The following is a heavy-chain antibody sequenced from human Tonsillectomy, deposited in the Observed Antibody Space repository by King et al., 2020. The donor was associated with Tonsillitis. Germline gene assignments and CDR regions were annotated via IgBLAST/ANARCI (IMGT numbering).Heavy chain of an antibody. J-gene: IGHJ5*01. V-gene: IGHV5-10-1*01. CDR3: ARIIMITFGGVLVGNWFDS. CDR2: INPSDSFT. D-gene: IGHD3-16*02. Sequence: MQLVQSGAEVKKPGESLRISCQGSGYSFPNYWIIWVRQMPGKGLEWMGRINPSDSFTDYSPSFQGHVTVSVDKSISTAYLQWSSLKASDTAIYYCARIIMITFGGVLVGNWFDSWGQGTLVTVSS. CDR1: GYSFPNYW.